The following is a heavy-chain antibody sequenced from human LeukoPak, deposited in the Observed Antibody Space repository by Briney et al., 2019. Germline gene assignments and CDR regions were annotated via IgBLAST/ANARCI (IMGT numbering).Heavy chain of an antibody. CDR2: IIPILGIA. CDR3: ARTYSGDNGRYHYYYYYMDV. J-gene: IGHJ6*03. D-gene: IGHD4/OR15-4a*01. V-gene: IGHV1-69*02. Sequence: SVKVSCKASGGTFSSYTISWVRQAPGQGLEWMGRIIPILGIANYAQKFQGRVTITADKSTSTAYMELSSLRSEDTAVYYCARTYSGDNGRYHYYYYYMDVWGKGTTVTVSS. CDR1: GGTFSSYT.